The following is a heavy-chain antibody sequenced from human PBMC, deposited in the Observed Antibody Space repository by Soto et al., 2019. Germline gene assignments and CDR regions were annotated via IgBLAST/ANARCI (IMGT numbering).Heavy chain of an antibody. CDR2: IIPILGIA. V-gene: IGHV1-69*08. CDR1: GGTFSSYT. J-gene: IGHJ4*02. CDR3: ARDGYNSIEY. Sequence: QVQLVQSGAEVKKPGSSVKVSCKASGGTFSSYTISWVRQAPGQGLEWMGRIIPILGIANYAQKFQGRVTITSDKSTSKAYMELSSLRAEDTAVYYCARDGYNSIEYWGQGTMVTVSS. D-gene: IGHD5-12*01.